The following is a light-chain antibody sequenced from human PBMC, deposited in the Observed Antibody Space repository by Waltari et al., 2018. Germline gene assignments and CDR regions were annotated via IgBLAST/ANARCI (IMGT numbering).Light chain of an antibody. J-gene: IGKJ4*01. CDR2: LGS. V-gene: IGKV2-28*01. Sequence: DIVMTQSPRSLPVTPGEPASLSYRSIQSLLHRNVYNYLDWYLQKPGHSPQLLIYLGSHRASGVPDKFSGSGSGTDFTLRINRVEAEDVGVYYCMQAVQTPHTFGGGTKVEIK. CDR1: QSLLHRNVYNY. CDR3: MQAVQTPHT.